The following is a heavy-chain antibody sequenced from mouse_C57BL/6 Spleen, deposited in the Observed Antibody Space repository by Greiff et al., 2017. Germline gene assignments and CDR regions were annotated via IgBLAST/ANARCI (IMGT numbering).Heavy chain of an antibody. CDR2: IYPGSGST. CDR3: ARKDDECDGAWFAY. J-gene: IGHJ3*01. CDR1: GYTFTSYW. D-gene: IGHD6-1*01. Sequence: QVQLQQPGAELVKPGASVKMSCKASGYTFTSYWITWVKQRPGQGLEWIGDIYPGSGSTNYNEKFKNKATLTVATSSGTAYMQLSSLTSEDSAVYYCARKDDECDGAWFAYWGQGTLVTVSA. V-gene: IGHV1-55*01.